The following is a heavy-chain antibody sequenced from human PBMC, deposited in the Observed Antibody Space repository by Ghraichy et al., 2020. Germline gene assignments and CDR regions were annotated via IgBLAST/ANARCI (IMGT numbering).Heavy chain of an antibody. J-gene: IGHJ4*02. D-gene: IGHD3-16*02. CDR2: ISDSGGRT. Sequence: GGSLRLSCEVSGFTFSSYAMSWVRQAPGKGLEWVSAISDSGGRTYYADSVKGRFTISRDNSKNTLYLQMNSLRAEDTAVYYCAKDDVWGIYRVFDFWGQGTLVTVPS. V-gene: IGHV3-23*01. CDR1: GFTFSSYA. CDR3: AKDDVWGIYRVFDF.